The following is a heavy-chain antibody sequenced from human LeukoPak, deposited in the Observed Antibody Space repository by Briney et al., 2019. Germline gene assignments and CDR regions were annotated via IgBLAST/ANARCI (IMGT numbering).Heavy chain of an antibody. CDR2: IIPIFGTA. J-gene: IGHJ4*02. Sequence: ASVKVSCKASGGTFNSYAISWVRQAPGQGLEWMGGIIPIFGTANYAQKFQGRVTITADKSTSTAYMELSSLRSEDTAVYYCARESGGISPNFDYWGQGTLVTVSS. D-gene: IGHD3-16*01. CDR3: ARESGGISPNFDY. V-gene: IGHV1-69*06. CDR1: GGTFNSYA.